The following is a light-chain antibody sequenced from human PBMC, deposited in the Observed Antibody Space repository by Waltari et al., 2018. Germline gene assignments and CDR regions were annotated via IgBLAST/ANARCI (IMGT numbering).Light chain of an antibody. CDR1: QSINTY. CDR2: AAS. Sequence: DIQMTQSPSSLSASVGVRVIITCRASQSINTYLNWYQQNPGKAPKLLIYAASSLHSGLPSRFSGSGSGTDFTLTISSLQPEDFATYYCQQQYSTRITFGQRTRLEIK. V-gene: IGKV1-39*01. J-gene: IGKJ5*01. CDR3: QQQYSTRIT.